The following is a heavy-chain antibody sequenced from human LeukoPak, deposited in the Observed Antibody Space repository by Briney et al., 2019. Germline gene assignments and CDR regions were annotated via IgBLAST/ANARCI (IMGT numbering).Heavy chain of an antibody. J-gene: IGHJ3*01. CDR1: GFAFSRND. V-gene: IGHV3-23*01. CDR2: ISGSSGAT. D-gene: IGHD2-15*01. CDR3: AKGGPGAFDF. Sequence: GGSLRLSCAASGFAFSRNDMFWVRQAPGKGLEWVSCISGSSGATYYADSVRGRFTISRDNSKNMVFLQMNSLRAEDTAIYYCAKGGPGAFDFWGQGTMVTVSS.